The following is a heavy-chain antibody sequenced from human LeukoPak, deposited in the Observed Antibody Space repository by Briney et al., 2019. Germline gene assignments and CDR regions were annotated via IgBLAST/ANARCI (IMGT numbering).Heavy chain of an antibody. Sequence: GGSLRLSCAASGFTFSSYAMHWVRQAPGKGLEWVAVISYDGSNKYYADSVKGRFTVSRDNSKNTLYLQMNSLRAEDTAVYYCARDLVVGATDYWGQGALVTVSS. J-gene: IGHJ4*02. D-gene: IGHD1-26*01. CDR1: GFTFSSYA. CDR3: ARDLVVGATDY. V-gene: IGHV3-30-3*01. CDR2: ISYDGSNK.